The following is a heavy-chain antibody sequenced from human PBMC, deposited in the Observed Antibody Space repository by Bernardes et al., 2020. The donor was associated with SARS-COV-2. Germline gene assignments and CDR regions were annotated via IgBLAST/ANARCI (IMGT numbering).Heavy chain of an antibody. CDR1: GFTFSHYA. Sequence: GGSLRLSCAASGFTFSHYAIHWVRQAPGKGLEWVALISHDGSNRYYADSVKGRFTISRDNSDNTLNLQMNSLRPEDTAVYYCARDHSTEARDAFDVWGQGTMVTVSS. V-gene: IGHV3-30*04. D-gene: IGHD2-2*01. J-gene: IGHJ3*01. CDR2: ISHDGSNR. CDR3: ARDHSTEARDAFDV.